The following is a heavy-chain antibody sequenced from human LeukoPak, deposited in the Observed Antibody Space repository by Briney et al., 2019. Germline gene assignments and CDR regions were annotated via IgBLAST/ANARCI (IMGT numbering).Heavy chain of an antibody. CDR3: ARAGGKSDWYFDL. CDR1: GGSINNYY. J-gene: IGHJ2*01. D-gene: IGHD4-23*01. V-gene: IGHV4-59*08. Sequence: SSETLSLTCTVSGGSINNYYWSWVRQPPGKGLEWIGYIYYSGNTNYNPSLKSRVTISVDTSKNQFSLKLSSVTAANTAVYYCARAGGKSDWYFDLWGRGTLVTVSS. CDR2: IYYSGNT.